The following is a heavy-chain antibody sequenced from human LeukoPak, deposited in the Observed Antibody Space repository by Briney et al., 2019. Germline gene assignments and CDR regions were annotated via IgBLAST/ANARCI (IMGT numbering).Heavy chain of an antibody. CDR3: ARHPGYSSGSYYFDY. D-gene: IGHD6-19*01. CDR1: GYSFTSYW. Sequence: GESLKISCKGSGYSFTSYWIGWVRQMPGKGLEWMGIIYPGDPDTRYSPSFQGQVTISADKSISTAYLQWSSLKASDTAMYYCARHPGYSSGSYYFDYWGQGTLVTVSS. CDR2: IYPGDPDT. J-gene: IGHJ4*02. V-gene: IGHV5-51*01.